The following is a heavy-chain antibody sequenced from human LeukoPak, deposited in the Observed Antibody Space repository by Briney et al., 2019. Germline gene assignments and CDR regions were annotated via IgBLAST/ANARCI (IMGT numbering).Heavy chain of an antibody. J-gene: IGHJ4*02. V-gene: IGHV5-51*01. D-gene: IGHD6-13*01. CDR3: ASSSSWYKSFDY. CDR2: IYPGDSDT. Sequence: GESLKISCKGFGYNFTSYWIGWVRQMPGKGLEWMGIIYPGDSDTRYSPSFQGQVTISADKSISTAYLQWSSLKASDIAMYYCASSSSWYKSFDYWGQGTLVTVSS. CDR1: GYNFTSYW.